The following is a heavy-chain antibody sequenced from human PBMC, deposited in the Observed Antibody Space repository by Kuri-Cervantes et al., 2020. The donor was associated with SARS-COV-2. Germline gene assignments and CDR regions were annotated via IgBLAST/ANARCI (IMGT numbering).Heavy chain of an antibody. Sequence: SETLSLTCTVSGGSVSSGSYYWSWIRQPPGKGLEWIGYIYYSGSTNYNPSLKSRVTISVDTSKNQFSLKLSSVTAADTAVYYCARSFRYSGSWSNWFDPWGQGTLVTDSS. CDR1: GGSVSSGSYY. CDR3: ARSFRYSGSWSNWFDP. J-gene: IGHJ5*02. D-gene: IGHD1-26*01. CDR2: IYYSGST. V-gene: IGHV4-61*01.